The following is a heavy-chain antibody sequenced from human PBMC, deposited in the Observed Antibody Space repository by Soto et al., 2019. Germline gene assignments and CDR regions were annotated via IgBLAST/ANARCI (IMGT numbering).Heavy chain of an antibody. CDR3: AREVPWLELREGQYNWFDP. Sequence: PSETLSLTCTVSGGSISSYYWSWIRQPPGKGLEWIGYIYYSGSTNYNPSLKSRVTISVDTSENQFSLKLSSVTAADTAVYYCAREVPWLELREGQYNWFDPWGQGTLVTVSS. CDR1: GGSISSYY. CDR2: IYYSGST. J-gene: IGHJ5*02. D-gene: IGHD1-7*01. V-gene: IGHV4-59*01.